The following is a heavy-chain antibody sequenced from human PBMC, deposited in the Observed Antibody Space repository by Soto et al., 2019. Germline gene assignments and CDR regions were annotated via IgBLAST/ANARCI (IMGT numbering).Heavy chain of an antibody. J-gene: IGHJ4*02. V-gene: IGHV3-11*01. CDR3: ARGRYALDY. Sequence: GSLRLSCVASGFTLSDYYMSWIRQAPGKGPEWVSHISGSGNTIDYAGSVKGRFTISRDNAKNSLHLQMNSLRDDDTAVFYCARGRYALDYWGQGTRVTVSS. D-gene: IGHD3-16*01. CDR2: ISGSGNTI. CDR1: GFTLSDYY.